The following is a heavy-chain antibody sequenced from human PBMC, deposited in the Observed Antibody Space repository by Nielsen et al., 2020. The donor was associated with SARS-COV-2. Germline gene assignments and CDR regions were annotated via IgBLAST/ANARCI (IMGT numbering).Heavy chain of an antibody. J-gene: IGHJ6*03. CDR3: AREGYHPRGYYYYYYYMDV. D-gene: IGHD2-2*01. CDR2: IYYSGST. Sequence: WIRQPPGKGLEWIGSIYYSGSTYYNPSLKSRVTTSVDTSKNQFSLKLSSVTAADTAVYYCAREGYHPRGYYYYYYYMDVWGKGTTVTVSS. V-gene: IGHV4-39*02.